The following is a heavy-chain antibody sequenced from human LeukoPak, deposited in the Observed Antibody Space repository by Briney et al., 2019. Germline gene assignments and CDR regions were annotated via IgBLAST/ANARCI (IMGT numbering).Heavy chain of an antibody. CDR2: IKTDGSAK. Sequence: GGSLRLSCAASGFRFSDYWMTWVRQAPGKGLECVANIKTDGSAKYYPDSVKGRFTISRDNAKNSLYLQMNSLRAEDTALYYCAKGGKNYFYYFDYWGQGTLVTVSS. CDR1: GFRFSDYW. J-gene: IGHJ4*02. CDR3: AKGGKNYFYYFDY. D-gene: IGHD3-16*01. V-gene: IGHV3-7*03.